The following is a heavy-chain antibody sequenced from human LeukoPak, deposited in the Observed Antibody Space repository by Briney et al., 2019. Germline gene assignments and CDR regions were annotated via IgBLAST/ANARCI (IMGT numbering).Heavy chain of an antibody. CDR1: GFPFTKYA. J-gene: IGHJ3*02. CDR3: ARDWSAPLGNAFDI. D-gene: IGHD2-15*01. Sequence: TGGSLRLSCAASGFPFTKYAIKWVRQAPGKGLEYVSSISINGGSTYYANSVKGRFTISRDNSKTMVYLQMGSLRAEDMALYYCARDWSAPLGNAFDIWGQGTMVTVSS. CDR2: ISINGGST. V-gene: IGHV3-64*01.